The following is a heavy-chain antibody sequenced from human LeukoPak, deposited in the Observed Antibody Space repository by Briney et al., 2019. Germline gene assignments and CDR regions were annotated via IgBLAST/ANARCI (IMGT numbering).Heavy chain of an antibody. CDR3: ARGRGDISF. Sequence: SETLSLTCTVSGASISSYYWSWIRQPPGKGLEWIGYIYYSGSTNYNPSLKSRVTISVDTSKNQFSLKLSSVTAADTAVYYCARGRGDISFWSQGTLVTVSS. CDR2: IYYSGST. D-gene: IGHD4-17*01. J-gene: IGHJ4*02. V-gene: IGHV4-59*01. CDR1: GASISSYY.